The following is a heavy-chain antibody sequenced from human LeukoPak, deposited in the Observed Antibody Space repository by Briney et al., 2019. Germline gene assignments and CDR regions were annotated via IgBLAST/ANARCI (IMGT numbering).Heavy chain of an antibody. D-gene: IGHD1-20*01. Sequence: PGGSLRLSCAASGFTFDDYAMHWVRQAPGKGLEWVSGISWNSGSIGYADSVKGRFTISRDNAKNSLYLQMNSLRAEDMALYYCAKGLTGTTDDAFDIWGQGTMVTVSS. CDR3: AKGLTGTTDDAFDI. V-gene: IGHV3-9*03. CDR1: GFTFDDYA. J-gene: IGHJ3*02. CDR2: ISWNSGSI.